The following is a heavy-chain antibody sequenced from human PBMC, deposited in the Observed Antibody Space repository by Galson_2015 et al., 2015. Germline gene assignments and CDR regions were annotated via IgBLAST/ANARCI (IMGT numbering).Heavy chain of an antibody. CDR3: ARDGGSSGWLFDS. Sequence: SLRLSCAASGLTVSDYYMSWIRQAPGKGLEWFSYISSSGSTTYYADSVRGRFTIFRDNAKNSLDLQMNSLRAEDTAVYYCARDGGSSGWLFDSWGQGTLVTVS. D-gene: IGHD6-19*01. V-gene: IGHV3-11*01. CDR1: GLTVSDYY. J-gene: IGHJ4*02. CDR2: ISSSGSTT.